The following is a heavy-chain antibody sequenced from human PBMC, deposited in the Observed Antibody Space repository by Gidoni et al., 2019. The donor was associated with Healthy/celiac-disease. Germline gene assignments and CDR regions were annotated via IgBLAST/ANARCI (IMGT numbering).Heavy chain of an antibody. V-gene: IGHV3-21*01. J-gene: IGHJ4*02. CDR2: ISSSSSYI. Sequence: EVQLVESGGGLVKPGGSLRLSCAASGFTFSSYSMNWVRQAPGKGLEWVSSISSSSSYIYYADSVKGRFTISRDNAKNSLYLQMNSLRAEDTAVYYCARVDGYCSGGSCGGDYWGQGTLVTVSS. D-gene: IGHD2-15*01. CDR1: GFTFSSYS. CDR3: ARVDGYCSGGSCGGDY.